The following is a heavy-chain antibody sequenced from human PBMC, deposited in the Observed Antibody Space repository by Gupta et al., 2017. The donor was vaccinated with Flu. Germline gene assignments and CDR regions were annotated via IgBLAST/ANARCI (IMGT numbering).Heavy chain of an antibody. V-gene: IGHV3-53*04. D-gene: IGHD6-13*01. Sequence: EVQLVESGGGLVQPGGSLRLPCAASGFTVSSNYMSWVRQAPGKGLEWVSFIYSGGSTYYADSVKGRFTISRHNSKNTLYLQMNSLRAEDTAVYYCARAAGPDFYYGMDVWGQGTTVTVSS. CDR1: GFTVSSNY. J-gene: IGHJ6*02. CDR3: ARAAGPDFYYGMDV. CDR2: IYSGGST.